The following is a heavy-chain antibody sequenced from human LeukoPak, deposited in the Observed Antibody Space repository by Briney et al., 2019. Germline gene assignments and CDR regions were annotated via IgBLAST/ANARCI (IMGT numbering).Heavy chain of an antibody. V-gene: IGHV4-31*03. CDR2: IYYSGST. CDR3: ARYCSSTSCTYYYYYGMDV. Sequence: PSETLSLTCTVSGGPISSGGYYWSWIRQHPGKGLEWIGYIYYSGSTYYNPSLKSRVTISVDTSKNQFSLKLSSVTAADTAVYYCARYCSSTSCTYYYYYGMDVWGKGTTVTVSS. J-gene: IGHJ6*04. D-gene: IGHD2-2*01. CDR1: GGPISSGGYY.